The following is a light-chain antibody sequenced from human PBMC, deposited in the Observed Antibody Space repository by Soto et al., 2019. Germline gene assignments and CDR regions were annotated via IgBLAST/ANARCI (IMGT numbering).Light chain of an antibody. J-gene: IGLJ3*02. Sequence: SYELTQPPSVSVSPGQTASIXXSGDKLGDKYACWYQQKPGQSPVLVIYQDSKRPSGIPERFSGSNSGNTATLTISGTQAMDEADYYCQAWDSSFWVFGGGTKVTVL. CDR1: KLGDKY. CDR2: QDS. V-gene: IGLV3-1*01. CDR3: QAWDSSFWV.